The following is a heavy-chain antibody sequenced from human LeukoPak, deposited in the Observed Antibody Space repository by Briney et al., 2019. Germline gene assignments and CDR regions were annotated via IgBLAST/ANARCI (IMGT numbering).Heavy chain of an antibody. V-gene: IGHV3-23*01. CDR1: GFTFSSYA. Sequence: GGSLRLSCAASGFTFSSYAMSWVRQAPGEGLEWVSSITTSGGSTYYADSVKGRFTISRDNAKNTLYLQMNSSRAEDTAVYYCAKDHYVSGRYDAFDIWGQGTMVTVSS. CDR2: ITTSGGST. CDR3: AKDHYVSGRYDAFDI. J-gene: IGHJ3*02. D-gene: IGHD3-10*01.